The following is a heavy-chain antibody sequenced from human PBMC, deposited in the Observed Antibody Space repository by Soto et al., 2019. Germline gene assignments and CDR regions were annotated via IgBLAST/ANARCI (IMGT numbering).Heavy chain of an antibody. CDR1: GFTFSDYA. CDR2: ISGVGGST. V-gene: IGHV3-23*01. CDR3: AKQRVGSSWYRDFDL. Sequence: EGQLLESGGGLVQPGGSLRLSCAASGFTFSDYAMSWVRQGPGKELEWASGISGVGGSTYYPDSVKGRFTISRDNSKNTGYLQMNNLTAGDTAVYFCAKQRVGSSWYRDFDLWGQGTLVTVSS. J-gene: IGHJ4*02. D-gene: IGHD6-13*01.